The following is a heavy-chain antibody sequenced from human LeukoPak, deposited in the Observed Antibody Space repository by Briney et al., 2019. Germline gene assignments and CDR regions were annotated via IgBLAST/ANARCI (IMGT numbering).Heavy chain of an antibody. Sequence: GGSLRLSCSASGCTFSNYAIHWVRQAPGKGLEYVSAIGTDGGATYYADSVKGRFTISSDTSNNTLYLQMSSLRAEDTVVYYCVEAIPAAWGALDIWGQGTMVIVSS. V-gene: IGHV3-64D*09. J-gene: IGHJ3*02. D-gene: IGHD6-25*01. CDR3: VEAIPAAWGALDI. CDR1: GCTFSNYA. CDR2: IGTDGGAT.